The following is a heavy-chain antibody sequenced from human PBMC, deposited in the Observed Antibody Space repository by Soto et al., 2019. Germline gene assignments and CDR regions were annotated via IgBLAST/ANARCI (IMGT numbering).Heavy chain of an antibody. J-gene: IGHJ6*02. CDR2: VSPPFRTS. D-gene: IGHD3-10*01. Sequence: QVQLVQSGAEVKKPGSSVKVSCKTSGVSFNNNGIGWVRQAPGHGLEWMGGVSPPFRTSNYARRFQGRISTTAEASTGTVNMRLSSLPSENTAPYYWATVLYYGSGSHSPYGLDVWGQGTTVTVSS. CDR3: ATVLYYGSGSHSPYGLDV. V-gene: IGHV1-69*01. CDR1: GVSFNNNG.